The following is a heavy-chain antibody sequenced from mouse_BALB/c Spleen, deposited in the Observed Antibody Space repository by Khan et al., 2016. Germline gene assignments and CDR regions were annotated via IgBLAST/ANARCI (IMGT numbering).Heavy chain of an antibody. CDR1: GFDFSRYW. D-gene: IGHD2-4*01. CDR3: ARHYDYGGGFAY. J-gene: IGHJ3*01. Sequence: EVELVESGGGLVQPGGSLKLSCAASGFDFSRYWMSWVRQAPGKGLEWIGEINPDSSTINYTPSLKDKFIISRDNAKNTLYLQMSKVRSEDTALYYCARHYDYGGGFAYWGLGTLVTVSA. CDR2: INPDSSTI. V-gene: IGHV4-1*02.